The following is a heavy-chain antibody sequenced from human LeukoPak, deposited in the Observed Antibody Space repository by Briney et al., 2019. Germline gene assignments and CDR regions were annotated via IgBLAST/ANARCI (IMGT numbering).Heavy chain of an antibody. J-gene: IGHJ4*02. CDR3: ARDGSLRSFDY. CDR1: GGSISSYY. V-gene: IGHV4-59*01. Sequence: SETLSLTCTVSGGSISSYYWSWIRQPPGKGLEWIGYTYYSGSTNYNPSLKSRVTISVDTSKNQFSLKLSSVTAADTAVYYCARDGSLRSFDYWGQGTLVTVSS. CDR2: TYYSGST. D-gene: IGHD4-17*01.